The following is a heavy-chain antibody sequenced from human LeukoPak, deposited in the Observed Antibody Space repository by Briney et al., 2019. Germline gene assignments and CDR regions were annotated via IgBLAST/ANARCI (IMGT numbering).Heavy chain of an antibody. Sequence: PGGSLRLSCAASGFTFSSYWMHWVRQVPGKGLVWVSRINIDGSSTSYADSVKGRFTISRDNAKNTLYLQMNSLRAEDTAVYYCARGSKYSSSSGYYYYGMDVWGQGTTVTVSS. D-gene: IGHD6-6*01. CDR2: INIDGSST. V-gene: IGHV3-74*01. CDR1: GFTFSSYW. CDR3: ARGSKYSSSSGYYYYGMDV. J-gene: IGHJ6*02.